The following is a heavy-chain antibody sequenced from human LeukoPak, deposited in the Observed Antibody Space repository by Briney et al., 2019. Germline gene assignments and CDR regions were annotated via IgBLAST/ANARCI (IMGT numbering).Heavy chain of an antibody. V-gene: IGHV4-30-4*01. Sequence: SSETLSLTCTVSGGSISSGDYYWSWIRQPPGKGLEWIGYIYYSGSTYYNPSLKSRVTISVDTSKNQFSLKLSSVTAADTAVYYCARFFRPYYDFWSGYYPYFDYWGQGTLVTVSS. CDR1: GGSISSGDYY. CDR3: ARFFRPYYDFWSGYYPYFDY. D-gene: IGHD3-3*01. J-gene: IGHJ4*02. CDR2: IYYSGST.